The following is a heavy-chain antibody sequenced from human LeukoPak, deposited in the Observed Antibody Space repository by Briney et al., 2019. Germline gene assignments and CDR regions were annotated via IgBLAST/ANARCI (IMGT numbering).Heavy chain of an antibody. CDR1: GFTFSSYS. D-gene: IGHD5-18*01. CDR3: AGLRGYSYGYFDY. J-gene: IGHJ4*02. Sequence: PGGSLRLYCPASGFTFSSYSMNWVRQAPGKGLEWVSSISSSSSDIYYADSVKGRFTISRDNAKNSLYLQMNSLRAEDTAVYYCAGLRGYSYGYFDYWGQGTLVTVSS. CDR2: ISSSSSDI. V-gene: IGHV3-21*01.